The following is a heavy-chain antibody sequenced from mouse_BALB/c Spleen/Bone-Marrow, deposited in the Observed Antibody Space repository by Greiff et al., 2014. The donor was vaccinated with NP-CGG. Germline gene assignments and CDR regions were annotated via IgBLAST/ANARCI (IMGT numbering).Heavy chain of an antibody. D-gene: IGHD2-4*01. J-gene: IGHJ3*01. CDR3: ALYDYDGLSWFAY. CDR1: GYAFSSSW. Sequence: VQLQQSGPELVKPGASVKISCKASGYAFSSSWMNWVKQRPGQGLEWIGRIYPGDGNTNYHGKVKGKATLTADKSSTTAYMQLSSLTEVDAAVYFCALYDYDGLSWFAYWGQGTLVTVSA. V-gene: IGHV1-82*01. CDR2: IYPGDGNT.